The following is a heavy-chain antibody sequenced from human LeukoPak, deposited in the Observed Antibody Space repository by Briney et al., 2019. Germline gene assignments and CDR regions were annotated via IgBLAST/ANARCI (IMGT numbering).Heavy chain of an antibody. Sequence: PGGSMRLSCAASGFTFSNYGMHWVSQAPGKGLEWVAVIWYDGTKKYYADSVKGRLTISRDNSKNTLYLEMNSLRAEDTAVYYCARDRAVRYFDYWGQGTLVTVSS. CDR3: ARDRAVRYFDY. CDR2: IWYDGTKK. J-gene: IGHJ4*02. CDR1: GFTFSNYG. V-gene: IGHV3-33*01. D-gene: IGHD3-16*02.